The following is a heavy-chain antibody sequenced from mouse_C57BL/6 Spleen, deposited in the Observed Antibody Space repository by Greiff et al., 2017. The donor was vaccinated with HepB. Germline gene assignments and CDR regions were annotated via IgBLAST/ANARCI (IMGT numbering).Heavy chain of an antibody. CDR2: INYDGSST. CDR3: ARDRDGYYEGDYYAMDY. CDR1: GFTFSDYY. Sequence: EVHLVESEGGLVQPGSSMKLSCTASGFTFSDYYMAWVRQVPEKGLEWVANINYDGSSTYYLDSLKSRFIISRDNAKNILYLQMSSLKSEDTATYYCARDRDGYYEGDYYAMDYWGQGTSVTVSS. D-gene: IGHD2-3*01. V-gene: IGHV5-16*01. J-gene: IGHJ4*01.